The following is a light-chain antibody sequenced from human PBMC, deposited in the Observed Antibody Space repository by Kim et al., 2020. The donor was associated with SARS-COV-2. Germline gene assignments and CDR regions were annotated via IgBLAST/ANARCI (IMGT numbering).Light chain of an antibody. V-gene: IGLV3-9*01. CDR2: RDS. J-gene: IGLJ3*02. CDR3: HVWDSSSAV. Sequence: SVALGQTATITCGGDNIGRKNVHWYQQKPGQAPVLVIYRDSLRPSEIPERFAGSNSGNTATLTLSRAQAEDEADYYCHVWDSSSAVFGGGTKVTVL. CDR1: NIGRKN.